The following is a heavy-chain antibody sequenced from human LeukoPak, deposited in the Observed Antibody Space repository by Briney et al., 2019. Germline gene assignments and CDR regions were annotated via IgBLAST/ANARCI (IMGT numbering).Heavy chain of an antibody. CDR2: IYYSGST. CDR3: ARDLYGGAWSMG. Sequence: SETLSLTCTVSGGSISSYYWSWIRQPPGKGLEWIGYIYYSGSTNYNPSLKSRVTISVDTSKNQFSLKLSSVTAADTAVYYCARDLYGGAWSMGWGQGTLVTVSS. V-gene: IGHV4-59*01. D-gene: IGHD3-16*01. CDR1: GGSISSYY. J-gene: IGHJ4*02.